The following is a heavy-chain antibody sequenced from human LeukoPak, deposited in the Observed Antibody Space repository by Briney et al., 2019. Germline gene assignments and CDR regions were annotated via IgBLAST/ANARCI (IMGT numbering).Heavy chain of an antibody. CDR1: GDSASSSTAS. CDR2: TYYRSKWYY. V-gene: IGHV6-1*01. J-gene: IGHJ3*02. Sequence: SQTLSLTCAISGDSASSSTASWTWIRQSPSRGLEWLGRTYYRSKWYYDYAVSVKSRIIINPDTSKNQFSLQLNSVTPEDTAVYYCAGGVPTPAFEIWGQGTMVTVSS. CDR3: AGGVPTPAFEI.